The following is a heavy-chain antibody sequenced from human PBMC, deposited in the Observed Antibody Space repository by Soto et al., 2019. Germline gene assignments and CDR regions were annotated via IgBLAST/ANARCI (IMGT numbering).Heavy chain of an antibody. D-gene: IGHD6-19*01. J-gene: IGHJ4*02. Sequence: PGGSLRLWCAAAGVTFGSYGMNWVRQAPGKGLEWVSSISSSSSYIYYADSVKGRFTISRDNAKNSLYLQMNSLRAEDTAVYYCAREEVAVAVGGYWGQGTLVTVSS. V-gene: IGHV3-21*01. CDR3: AREEVAVAVGGY. CDR2: ISSSSSYI. CDR1: GVTFGSYG.